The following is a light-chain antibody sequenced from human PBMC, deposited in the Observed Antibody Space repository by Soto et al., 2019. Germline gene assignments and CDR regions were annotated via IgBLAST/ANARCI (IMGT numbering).Light chain of an antibody. CDR3: AAWDDSLSAWV. CDR1: YYNVGKNL. J-gene: IGLJ3*02. CDR2: KTN. V-gene: IGLV1-47*01. Sequence: QSVLAQPHSASGTPGQRVTISCSGGYYNVGKNLIYWYQQRPGTAPKLIIFKTNQRPSGVPDRFSGSNSGSSASLAISGLRSEDEADYFCAAWDDSLSAWVFGGGTKVTVL.